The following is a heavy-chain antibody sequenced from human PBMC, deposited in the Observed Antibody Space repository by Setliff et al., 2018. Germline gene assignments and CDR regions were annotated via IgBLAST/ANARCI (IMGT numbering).Heavy chain of an antibody. Sequence: SVKVSCKASGGAFSSYAFSWVRQAPGQGLEWMGGIIPIFDAANYAQKFQGRVTITTDKSTSTAYMELSSLRFEDTAVYYRARGALVLQFLEWLPRYYYMDVWGKGTTVTVSS. CDR1: GGAFSSYA. J-gene: IGHJ6*03. CDR2: IIPIFDAA. D-gene: IGHD3-3*01. CDR3: ARGALVLQFLEWLPRYYYMDV. V-gene: IGHV1-69*05.